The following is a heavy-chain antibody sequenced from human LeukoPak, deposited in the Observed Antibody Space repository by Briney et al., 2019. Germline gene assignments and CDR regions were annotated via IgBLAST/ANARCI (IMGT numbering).Heavy chain of an antibody. J-gene: IGHJ4*02. D-gene: IGHD6-19*01. Sequence: GGSLRLSCAASGFTFSSYAMSWVRQAPGKGLECVSHIRGSADSTYYSDSVKGRLTISRDNSKNTLFLQMNSLRAEDTAVFYCAKRSGYTTGWFFDFWGQGTLVTVSS. V-gene: IGHV3-23*01. CDR3: AKRSGYTTGWFFDF. CDR1: GFTFSSYA. CDR2: IRGSADST.